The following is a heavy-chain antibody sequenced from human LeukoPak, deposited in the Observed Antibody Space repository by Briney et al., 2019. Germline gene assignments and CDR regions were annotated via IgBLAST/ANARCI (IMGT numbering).Heavy chain of an antibody. D-gene: IGHD4-17*01. J-gene: IGHJ4*02. CDR2: IYYRGST. CDR3: ARQSYGDYFDY. V-gene: IGHV4-59*08. CDR1: GGSISSYY. Sequence: SETLSLTCTVSGGSISSYYWSWIQQPPGKGLEWIGYIYYRGSTSYNPSLKSRVTILVDTSKNQFSLKLSSVTAADTAVYYCARQSYGDYFDYWGQGILVTVSS.